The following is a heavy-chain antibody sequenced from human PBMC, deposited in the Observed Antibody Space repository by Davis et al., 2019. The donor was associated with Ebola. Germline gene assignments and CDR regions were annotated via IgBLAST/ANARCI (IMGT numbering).Heavy chain of an antibody. D-gene: IGHD4-17*01. CDR3: ARVYGDYELNWFDP. CDR2: TIPIFGTA. CDR1: GGTFSSYA. V-gene: IGHV1-69*06. J-gene: IGHJ5*02. Sequence: SVKVSCKASGGTFSSYAISWVRHPPGQGLDWMGGTIPIFGTANYAQKFQCRVPIIADKSKSKAYMKLSSLRSKDTAVYYCARVYGDYELNWFDPWGQGTLVTVSS.